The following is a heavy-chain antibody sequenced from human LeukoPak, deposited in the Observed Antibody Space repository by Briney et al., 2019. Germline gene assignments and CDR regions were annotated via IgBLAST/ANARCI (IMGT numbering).Heavy chain of an antibody. Sequence: GASVKVSCKASGYTFTSCDINWVRQATGQGLEWMGWMNPNSCNTGYGQSFQGRITMTREISIGTAYMELSNLTSEDTAIYYCTRGSSGRRDNWGQGTLVTVSA. CDR1: GYTFTSCD. D-gene: IGHD6-19*01. CDR2: MNPNSCNT. CDR3: TRGSSGRRDN. J-gene: IGHJ4*02. V-gene: IGHV1-8*01.